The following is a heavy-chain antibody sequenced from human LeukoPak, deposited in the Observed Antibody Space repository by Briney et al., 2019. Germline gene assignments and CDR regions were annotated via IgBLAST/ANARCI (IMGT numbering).Heavy chain of an antibody. Sequence: PETLSLTCALYGGSLTGYSGSWIRQPPGKGLEWIGEINHSGSQNFHRTLKGRVTISQDQSKKQSSLKLSSVTHTAPAVYYCARVGYCSSTSCYASDYWGQGTLVTVST. CDR2: INHSGSQ. V-gene: IGHV4-34*01. J-gene: IGHJ4*02. CDR3: ARVGYCSSTSCYASDY. CDR1: GGSLTGYS. D-gene: IGHD2-2*01.